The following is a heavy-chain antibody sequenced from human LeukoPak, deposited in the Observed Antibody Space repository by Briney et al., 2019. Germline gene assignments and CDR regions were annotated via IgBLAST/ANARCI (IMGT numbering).Heavy chain of an antibody. CDR1: GFTFSSCS. CDR3: ARVLRFLEWLPNWFDP. CDR2: ISSSNSYI. Sequence: PGGSLRLSCAASGFTFSSCSMNWVRQAPGKGLEWVSSISSSNSYIYYADSVKGRFTISRDNAKNSLYLQMNSLRAEDTAVYYCARVLRFLEWLPNWFDPWGQGTLVTVSS. J-gene: IGHJ5*02. V-gene: IGHV3-21*01. D-gene: IGHD3-3*01.